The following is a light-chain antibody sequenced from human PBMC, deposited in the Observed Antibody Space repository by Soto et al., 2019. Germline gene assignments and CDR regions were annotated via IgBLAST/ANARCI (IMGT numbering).Light chain of an antibody. J-gene: IGKJ1*01. CDR3: QQYDISPRT. V-gene: IGKV3-20*01. Sequence: EIVLTQSPGTLSLSPGDRATLSCRASQNLGSGYLAWYQQEPGPAPRILIYAASSRATGIPDRFSGSGSGTDFSLTISRLEPEDFALYYCQQYDISPRTFGQGTKADI. CDR2: AAS. CDR1: QNLGSGY.